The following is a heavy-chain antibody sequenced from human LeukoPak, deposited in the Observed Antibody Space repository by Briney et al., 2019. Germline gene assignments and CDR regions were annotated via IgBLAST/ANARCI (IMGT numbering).Heavy chain of an antibody. CDR3: ARAYQRLGELSLPDY. J-gene: IGHJ4*02. V-gene: IGHV7-4-1*02. CDR1: GYIFTGYY. Sequence: ASVKVSCKASGYIFTGYYMHWVRQAPGQGLEWMGRIHPSTGNPTYAQGFTGRFVFSLDTSVSTTYLQISSLKAEDTAVYYCARAYQRLGELSLPDYWGQGTLVTVSS. CDR2: IHPSTGNP. D-gene: IGHD3-16*02.